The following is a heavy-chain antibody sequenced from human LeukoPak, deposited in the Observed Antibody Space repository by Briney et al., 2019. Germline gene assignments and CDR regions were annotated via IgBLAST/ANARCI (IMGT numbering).Heavy chain of an antibody. V-gene: IGHV4-39*07. Sequence: PSETLSLTCTVSGGSISSSSYYWGWIRQPPGKGLEWIGSIYYSGSTYYNPSLKSRVTISVDTSKNQISLKLSSVTAADTAVYYCASGQYYYDSRGYQSDYWGQGTLVTVSS. CDR2: IYYSGST. CDR1: GGSISSSSYY. CDR3: ASGQYYYDSRGYQSDY. D-gene: IGHD3-22*01. J-gene: IGHJ4*02.